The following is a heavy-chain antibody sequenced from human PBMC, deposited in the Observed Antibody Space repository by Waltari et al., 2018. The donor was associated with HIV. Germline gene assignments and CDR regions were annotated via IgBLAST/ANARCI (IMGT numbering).Heavy chain of an antibody. CDR3: ARGGCSGRTCYSKSFDL. V-gene: IGHV1-69*01. CDR1: GGGFGSYT. CDR2: SIPKCGAT. Sequence: QVQLVQSGAEMKMPESSVKVSCKASGGGFGSYTISWVRQAPGQGLEWMGGSIPKCGATHFAKKFQGRVTISADESTSTVYLELTSLRSDDTAVYYCARGGCSGRTCYSKSFDLWGQGTKVTVSS. J-gene: IGHJ3*01. D-gene: IGHD2-15*01.